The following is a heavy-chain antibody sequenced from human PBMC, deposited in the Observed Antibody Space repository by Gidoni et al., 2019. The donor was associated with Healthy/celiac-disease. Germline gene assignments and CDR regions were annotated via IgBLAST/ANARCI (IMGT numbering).Heavy chain of an antibody. V-gene: IGHV4-39*01. Sequence: QLQLQESGPGLVKPSETLSLTCTVSGGSISSSSYYWGWIRQPPGKGLEWIGSIYYSGSTYYNPSLKSRVTISVDTSKNQFSLKLSSVTAADTAVYYCARRGYSYDSFDYWGQGTLVTVSS. CDR3: ARRGYSYDSFDY. J-gene: IGHJ4*02. D-gene: IGHD5-18*01. CDR2: IYYSGST. CDR1: GGSISSSSYY.